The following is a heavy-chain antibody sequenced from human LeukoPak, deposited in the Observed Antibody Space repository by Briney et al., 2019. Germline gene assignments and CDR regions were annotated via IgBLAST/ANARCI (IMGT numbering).Heavy chain of an antibody. CDR3: RYFLPHFDY. CDR1: GFTFSNYG. CDR2: IWYDGSNK. D-gene: IGHD2/OR15-2a*01. V-gene: IGHV3-33*01. Sequence: GRSLRLSCEASGFTFSNYGMHWVRQAPGKGLEWVAVIWYDGSNKYYADSVKGRFTISRDNSKNTLYLQMNSLRAEDTAVYYCRYFLPHFDYWGQGTLVTVSS. J-gene: IGHJ4*02.